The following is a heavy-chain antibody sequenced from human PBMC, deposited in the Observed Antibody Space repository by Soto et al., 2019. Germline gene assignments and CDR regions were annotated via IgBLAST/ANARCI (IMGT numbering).Heavy chain of an antibody. Sequence: GGSLRLSCAASGFTFSSYEMNWVRQAPGKGLEWVSYISSSGSTIYYADSVKGRFTISRDNAKNSLYLQMNSLRAEDTAVYYCARVIGGRSGSYEWYFDIWGRGTLVTVSS. D-gene: IGHD6-19*01. V-gene: IGHV3-48*03. CDR2: ISSSGSTI. J-gene: IGHJ2*01. CDR3: ARVIGGRSGSYEWYFDI. CDR1: GFTFSSYE.